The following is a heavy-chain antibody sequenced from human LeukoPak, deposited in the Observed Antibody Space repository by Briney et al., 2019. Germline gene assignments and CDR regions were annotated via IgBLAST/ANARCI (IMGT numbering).Heavy chain of an antibody. V-gene: IGHV4-59*08. Sequence: SETLSLTCSVSSGSFSSLYWSWIRQPPGKGLEWIGYIYYTGSTNYNPSLKSRVTMFVDMSKNQFSLRLSSVTAADTAVYYCARHRAYSSSSPFDYWGQGTLVTVSS. J-gene: IGHJ4*02. CDR1: SGSFSSLY. CDR3: ARHRAYSSSSPFDY. CDR2: IYYTGST. D-gene: IGHD6-6*01.